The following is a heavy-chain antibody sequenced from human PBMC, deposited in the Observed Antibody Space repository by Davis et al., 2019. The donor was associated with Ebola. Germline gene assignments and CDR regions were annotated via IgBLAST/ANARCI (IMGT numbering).Heavy chain of an antibody. D-gene: IGHD2-15*01. CDR3: AKDPRHCSGGNCPWDS. Sequence: GESLKISCAASGFDFKTYNMNWVRQAPGKGLEWISSISSGSSYKYYADSVRGRFTISRDNAKNSLYLQMNSLRAEDTAVYHCAKDPRHCSGGNCPWDSWGPGTLVTVSS. CDR1: GFDFKTYN. CDR2: ISSGSSYK. J-gene: IGHJ4*02. V-gene: IGHV3-21*01.